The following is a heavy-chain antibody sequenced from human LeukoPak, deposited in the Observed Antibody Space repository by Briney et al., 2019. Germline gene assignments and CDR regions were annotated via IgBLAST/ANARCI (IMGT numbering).Heavy chain of an antibody. J-gene: IGHJ4*02. V-gene: IGHV4-34*01. CDR1: GGSFSGYY. Sequence: PSETLSLTCAVYGGSFSGYYRSWIRQPPGKGLEWIGEINHSGSTNYNPSLKSRVTISVDTSKNQFSLKLSSVTAADTAVYYCARGTVIFGDWGQGTLVTVSS. CDR3: ARGTVIFGD. D-gene: IGHD3-10*02. CDR2: INHSGST.